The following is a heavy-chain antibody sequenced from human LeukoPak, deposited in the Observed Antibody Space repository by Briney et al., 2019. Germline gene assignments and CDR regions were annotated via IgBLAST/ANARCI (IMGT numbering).Heavy chain of an antibody. J-gene: IGHJ4*02. V-gene: IGHV4-4*07. Sequence: SETLSLTCTDSRGSISSYYWSWIRQPAGKGLEWIGRIYTSGSTNYNPSLKSRVTMSVDTSKNQFSLKLSSVTAADTAAYYCAREKQWLGIDYWGQGTLVTVSS. D-gene: IGHD6-19*01. CDR1: RGSISSYY. CDR3: AREKQWLGIDY. CDR2: IYTSGST.